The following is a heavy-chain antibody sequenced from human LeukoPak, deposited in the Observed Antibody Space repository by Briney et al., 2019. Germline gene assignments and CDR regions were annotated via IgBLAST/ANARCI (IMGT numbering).Heavy chain of an antibody. J-gene: IGHJ3*02. V-gene: IGHV1-69*06. CDR1: GGTFSSYA. Sequence: ASVKVSCKASGGTFSSYAISWVRQAPGQGLEWMGGIIPIFGTANYAQKFQGRVTITADKSTNTAHMELSSLRSEDTAVYYRTREGVYSPDGSGYHRDAFDIWGQGTVVTVSS. CDR3: TREGVYSPDGSGYHRDAFDI. D-gene: IGHD3-22*01. CDR2: IIPIFGTA.